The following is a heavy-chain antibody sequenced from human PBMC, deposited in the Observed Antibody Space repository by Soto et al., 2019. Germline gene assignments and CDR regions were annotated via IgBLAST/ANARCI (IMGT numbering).Heavy chain of an antibody. CDR3: ARTPGVVWGNGMDV. D-gene: IGHD3-3*01. V-gene: IGHV3-30-3*01. CDR2: ISYDGSNK. Sequence: TGGSRRLSWPASGFTFSSYGMHWVRQAPGKGLEWVAVISYDGSNKYYADSVKGRFTISRDNSKNTLYLQMNSLRAEDTAVYYCARTPGVVWGNGMDVWGQGTTVTVPS. J-gene: IGHJ6*02. CDR1: GFTFSSYG.